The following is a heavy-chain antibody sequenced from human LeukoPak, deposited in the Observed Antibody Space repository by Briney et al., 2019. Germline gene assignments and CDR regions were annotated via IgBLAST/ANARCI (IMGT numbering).Heavy chain of an antibody. CDR1: GYTFTSYF. V-gene: IGHV1-46*01. CDR3: ARAICTSTSCHNDH. D-gene: IGHD2-2*01. CDR2: INPSAGST. J-gene: IGHJ5*02. Sequence: GASVKVSCKAFGYTFTSYFIHLVRQAPGQGLEWMGIINPSAGSTSYAQKFQGRVTMTRDTSTSTVYMELSSLRSEDTAIYYCARAICTSTSCHNDHWGQGTLVTVST.